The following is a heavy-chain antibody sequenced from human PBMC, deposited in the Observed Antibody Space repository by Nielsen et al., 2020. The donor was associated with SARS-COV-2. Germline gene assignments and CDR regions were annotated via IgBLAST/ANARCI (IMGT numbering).Heavy chain of an antibody. CDR1: GYTFNTYG. CDR2: IDPSGGST. D-gene: IGHD7-27*01. CDR3: ARPGDLSAFDF. V-gene: IGHV1-46*02. J-gene: IGHJ3*01. Sequence: ASVKVSCKASGYTFNTYGINWVRQAPGQGLEWMGVIDPSGGSTRYAQKFQGRFIMTTDTSTTTVYMEMASLRAEDTAVYYCARPGDLSAFDFWGQGTMVTVSS.